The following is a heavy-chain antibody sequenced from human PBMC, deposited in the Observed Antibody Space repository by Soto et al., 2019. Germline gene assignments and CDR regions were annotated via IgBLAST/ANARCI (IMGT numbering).Heavy chain of an antibody. D-gene: IGHD6-13*01. CDR1: GGSISSYY. Sequence: SETLSLTCTVSGGSISSYYWSWIRQPPGKGLEWIGYIYDSGITNYNPSLKSRVTISVETSKNQFSLKLSSVTAADKAVYYCARLASSSSWANFDYWGQGTLVTVSS. V-gene: IGHV4-59*01. CDR2: IYDSGIT. J-gene: IGHJ4*02. CDR3: ARLASSSSWANFDY.